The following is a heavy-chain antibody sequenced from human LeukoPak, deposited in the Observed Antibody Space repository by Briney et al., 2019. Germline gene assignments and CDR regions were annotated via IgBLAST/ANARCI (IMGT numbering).Heavy chain of an antibody. D-gene: IGHD3-10*01. V-gene: IGHV4-34*01. Sequence: SETLSLTCAVYVVSFSGYYWSWIRQPPGKGLEWIGEINHSGSTNYNSSLKSRVTISVDTSKNQFSLKLSSVTAADTAVYYCARGYYGSGSHCCHMDVWGKGTTITVS. CDR1: VVSFSGYY. CDR3: ARGYYGSGSHCCHMDV. CDR2: INHSGST. J-gene: IGHJ6*03.